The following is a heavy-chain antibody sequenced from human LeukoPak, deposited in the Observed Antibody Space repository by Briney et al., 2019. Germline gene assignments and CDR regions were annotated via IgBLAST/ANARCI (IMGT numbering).Heavy chain of an antibody. CDR2: INSNTGGT. V-gene: IGHV1-2*02. CDR3: VRADPVDH. Sequence: ASVRLSCKASGYTFTVSFMHWVRQAPGQGLEWMGWINSNTGGTKLAQKFQDRVTMTRDTSIRTVYMELRSLRSDDTAVYYCVRADPVDHWGQGTQVTVSS. CDR1: GYTFTVSF. J-gene: IGHJ4*02.